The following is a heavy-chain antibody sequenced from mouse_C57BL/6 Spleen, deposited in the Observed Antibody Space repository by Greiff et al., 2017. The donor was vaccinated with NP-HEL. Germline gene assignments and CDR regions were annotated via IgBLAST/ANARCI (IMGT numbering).Heavy chain of an antibody. CDR1: GYTFTSYW. CDR2: INPSNGGT. V-gene: IGHV1-53*01. J-gene: IGHJ2*01. CDR3: ARKGLGRGYYFDY. D-gene: IGHD4-1*01. Sequence: VQLQQPGTELVKPGASVKLSCKASGYTFTSYWMHWVKQRPGQGLEWIGNINPSNGGTNYNEKFKSKATLTVDKSSSTAYMQLSSLTSEDSAVYYCARKGLGRGYYFDYWGQGTTLTVSS.